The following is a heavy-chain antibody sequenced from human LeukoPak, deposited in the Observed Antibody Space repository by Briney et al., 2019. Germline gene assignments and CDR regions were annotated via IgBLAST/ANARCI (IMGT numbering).Heavy chain of an antibody. V-gene: IGHV4-39*07. CDR1: DGSISNTGSSTYY. CDR2: IPYSGST. Sequence: SETLSLTCTVSDGSISNTGSSTYYWGWIRQPPGKGLEWIGSIPYSGSTNYNPSLKSRVTMSIDTSKKQFSLELSSVTAADTAVYYCARDTRIVGATTWGDYWGRGTLVTVFS. D-gene: IGHD1-26*01. CDR3: ARDTRIVGATTWGDY. J-gene: IGHJ4*02.